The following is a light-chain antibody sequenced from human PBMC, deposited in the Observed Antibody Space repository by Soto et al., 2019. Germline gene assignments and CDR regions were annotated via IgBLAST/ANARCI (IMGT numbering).Light chain of an antibody. J-gene: IGKJ1*01. CDR2: KAS. V-gene: IGKV1-5*03. CDR3: QHYNTYPWT. CDR1: QDISTW. Sequence: DIQMTQSPSSVSASVGDRVTITCRASQDISTWIAWYQQKPGKAPKLLIYKASALESGVPSRFSGSGSGTEFTLTISSLEPEDFATYYCQHYNTYPWTFGQGTKVDIK.